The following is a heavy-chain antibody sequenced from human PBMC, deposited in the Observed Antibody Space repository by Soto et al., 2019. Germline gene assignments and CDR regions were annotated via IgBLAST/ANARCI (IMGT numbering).Heavy chain of an antibody. CDR1: GYTLTELS. D-gene: IGHD4-17*01. CDR2: FDPEDGET. CDR3: ATATVYGDPFDY. Sequence: ASVKVSCKVSGYTLTELSMHWVRQAPGKGLEWMGGFDPEDGETIYAQKFQGRVTMTEDTSTDTAYMELSSLRSEDTAVYYCATATVYGDPFDYWGQGTLVTVSS. V-gene: IGHV1-24*01. J-gene: IGHJ4*02.